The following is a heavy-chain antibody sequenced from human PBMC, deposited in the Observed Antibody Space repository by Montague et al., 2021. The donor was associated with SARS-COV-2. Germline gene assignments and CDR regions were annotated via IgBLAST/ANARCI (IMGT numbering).Heavy chain of an antibody. CDR2: ISTSGTLP. CDR3: AREAVGYSHGYPYWYFDL. V-gene: IGHV3-48*03. CDR1: GFDFTSSE. D-gene: IGHD5-18*01. Sequence: SLRLSCAASGFDFTSSEINWVRQAPGKGLEWVSYISTSGTLPSYMDSVKGRFTIPRDNAKKSLYLQMDSLRAEDTAVYFCAREAVGYSHGYPYWYFDLWGRGTLVTVSS. J-gene: IGHJ2*01.